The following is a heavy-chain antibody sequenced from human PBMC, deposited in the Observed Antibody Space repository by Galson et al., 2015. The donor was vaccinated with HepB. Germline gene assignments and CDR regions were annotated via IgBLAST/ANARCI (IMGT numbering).Heavy chain of an antibody. Sequence: SLRLSCAASGFTFSSYWMSWVRQAPGKGLEWVANIKQDGSEKYYVDSVKGRFTISRDNAKNSLYLQMNSLRAEDTAVYYCAREPYGSGTEIDYWGQGTLVTVSS. V-gene: IGHV3-7*03. CDR2: IKQDGSEK. CDR1: GFTFSSYW. CDR3: AREPYGSGTEIDY. D-gene: IGHD3-10*01. J-gene: IGHJ4*02.